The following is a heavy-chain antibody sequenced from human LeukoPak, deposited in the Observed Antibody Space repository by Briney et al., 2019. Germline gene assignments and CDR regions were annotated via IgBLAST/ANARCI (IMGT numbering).Heavy chain of an antibody. J-gene: IGHJ3*02. CDR3: AGTREKGGYYYHDAFDI. Sequence: SETLSLTCAVYGGSFSGYYWSWIRQPPGKGLEWIGEINHSGSTNYNPSLKSRVTISVDTSKNQFSLKLSSVTAADTAVYYCAGTREKGGYYYHDAFDIWGQGTMVTVSS. V-gene: IGHV4-34*01. CDR1: GGSFSGYY. D-gene: IGHD3-22*01. CDR2: INHSGST.